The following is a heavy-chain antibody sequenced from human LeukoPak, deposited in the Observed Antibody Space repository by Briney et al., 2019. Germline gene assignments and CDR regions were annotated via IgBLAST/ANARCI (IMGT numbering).Heavy chain of an antibody. Sequence: ASVKVSCKASGYTFTVYYMHWVRQAPGQGLEWMGWINSNSGGTNYAQKFQGRVTMTRDTSISTAYMELSRLRSEDTAVYYCARLHLGELSSGFDYLGQGTLVTVSS. CDR1: GYTFTVYY. D-gene: IGHD3-16*02. J-gene: IGHJ4*02. CDR3: ARLHLGELSSGFDY. CDR2: INSNSGGT. V-gene: IGHV1-2*02.